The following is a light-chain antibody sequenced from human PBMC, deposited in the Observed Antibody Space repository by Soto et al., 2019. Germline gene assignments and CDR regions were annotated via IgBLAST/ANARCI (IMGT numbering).Light chain of an antibody. CDR3: QQRQYWPPIT. V-gene: IGKV3-11*01. J-gene: IGKJ5*01. CDR1: LNVNSY. Sequence: VLTHSPATLSLSPGERATLSCRASLNVNSYLAWYQKKPGQAPRLLIYDASNRAAGIPARFSGSGSGTDFPLTISSLEPEDFTIYYCQQRQYWPPITFGQGKRGEI. CDR2: DAS.